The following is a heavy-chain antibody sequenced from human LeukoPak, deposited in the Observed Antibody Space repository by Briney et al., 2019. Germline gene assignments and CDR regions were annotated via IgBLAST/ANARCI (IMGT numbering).Heavy chain of an antibody. Sequence: PSETLSLTCTVSGDSINDYYWGWIRQPPGKGLEWIGSIFYSGNTYYNPSLKSRVTISVDTSKNQFSLKLSSVTAADTAVYYCAWSSGYPTSPYYFDYWGQGTLVTVSS. CDR1: GDSINDYY. CDR3: AWSSGYPTSPYYFDY. J-gene: IGHJ4*02. CDR2: IFYSGNT. D-gene: IGHD3-22*01. V-gene: IGHV4-39*07.